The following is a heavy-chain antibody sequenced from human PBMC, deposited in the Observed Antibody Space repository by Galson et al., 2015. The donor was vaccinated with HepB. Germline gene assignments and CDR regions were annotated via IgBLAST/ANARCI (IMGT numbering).Heavy chain of an antibody. D-gene: IGHD2-15*01. CDR2: INAGNGNT. V-gene: IGHV1-3*01. CDR1: GYNFITSA. J-gene: IGHJ4*02. CDR3: ANSIRNYFDY. Sequence: SVKVSCKASGYNFITSAMQWARQAPGRRLEWMGWINAGNGNTRYSQKFQGRVTITRDTSASTVYLELSSLRSEDTAVYYCANSIRNYFDYWGQGTLVTVSS.